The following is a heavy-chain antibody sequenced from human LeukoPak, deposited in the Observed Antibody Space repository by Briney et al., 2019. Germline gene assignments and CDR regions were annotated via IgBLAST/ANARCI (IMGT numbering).Heavy chain of an antibody. D-gene: IGHD1-14*01. CDR1: GYTFTSYG. Sequence: ASVKVSCKASGYTFTSYGISWVRQAPGQGLEWMGWISAYNGNTNYAQKFQGRVTMTRNTSISTAYMELSSLRSEDTAVYYCAAPTAGGVYYFDYWGQGTLVTVSS. V-gene: IGHV1-18*01. CDR3: AAPTAGGVYYFDY. J-gene: IGHJ4*02. CDR2: ISAYNGNT.